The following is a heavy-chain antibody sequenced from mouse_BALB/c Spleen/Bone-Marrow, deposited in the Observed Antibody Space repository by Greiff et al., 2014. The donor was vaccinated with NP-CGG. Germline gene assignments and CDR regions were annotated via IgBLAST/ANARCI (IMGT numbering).Heavy chain of an antibody. CDR1: GFNIKDTY. V-gene: IGHV14-3*02. Sequence: EVQLQQSGAELVKPGASGKLSCTASGFNIKDTYMHWVKQRPEQGLGWIGRIDPANGNTKYDPKFQGKATITADTSSNTAYLQLSSLTYEDTAVYYCAPYYYGSSQFAYWGQGTLVTVSA. D-gene: IGHD1-1*01. CDR3: APYYYGSSQFAY. J-gene: IGHJ3*01. CDR2: IDPANGNT.